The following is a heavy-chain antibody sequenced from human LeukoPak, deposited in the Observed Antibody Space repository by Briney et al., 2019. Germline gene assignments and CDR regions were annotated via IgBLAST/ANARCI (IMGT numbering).Heavy chain of an antibody. J-gene: IGHJ4*02. V-gene: IGHV4-34*01. CDR1: GGSFSGYY. Sequence: SETLSLTCAVYGGSFSGYYWSWIRQPPGKGLEWIGEINHSGSTNYDPSLKSRVTISVDTSKNHFSLNLRSVTAADTAVYYCARRSYNSPFRYWGQGTPVTVSS. D-gene: IGHD5-24*01. CDR2: INHSGST. CDR3: ARRSYNSPFRY.